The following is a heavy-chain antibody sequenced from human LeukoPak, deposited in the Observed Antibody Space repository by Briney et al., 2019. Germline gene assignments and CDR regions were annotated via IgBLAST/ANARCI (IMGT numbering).Heavy chain of an antibody. V-gene: IGHV3-30*18. D-gene: IGHD6-13*01. CDR1: GFTSSSYG. CDR3: AKGGVAAAGIDY. CDR2: ISYDGSNK. Sequence: PGRSLRLSCAASGFTSSSYGMHWVRQAPGKGLEWVAVISYDGSNKYYADSVKGRFTISRDNSKNTLYLQMNSLRAEDTAVYYCAKGGVAAAGIDYWGQGTLVTVSS. J-gene: IGHJ4*02.